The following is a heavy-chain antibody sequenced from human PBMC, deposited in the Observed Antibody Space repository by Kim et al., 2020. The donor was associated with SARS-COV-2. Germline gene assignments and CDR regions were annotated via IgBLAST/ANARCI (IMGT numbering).Heavy chain of an antibody. CDR1: GGSISSNDYY. J-gene: IGHJ5*02. CDR3: ARPLRPLGGWFDP. Sequence: SETLSLTCTVSGGSISSNDYYWGWIRQPPGKGLEWIGSIYYSGSTYYNPSLKSRVTISVDTSKNQFSLKLSSVTATDTAVYYCARPLRPLGGWFDPWGQG. CDR2: IYYSGST. D-gene: IGHD3-16*01. V-gene: IGHV4-39*01.